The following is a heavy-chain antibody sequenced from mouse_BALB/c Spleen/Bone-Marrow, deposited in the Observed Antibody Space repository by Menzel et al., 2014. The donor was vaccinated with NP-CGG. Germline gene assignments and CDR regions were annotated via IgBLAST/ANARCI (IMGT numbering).Heavy chain of an antibody. V-gene: IGHV1-61*01. Sequence: QVQLQRSGAELVRPGASVKLSCTASGYSFTSYWMNWVKQRPGQGLEWIGMIHPSDSETSLNQKFKDKATLTVDKSSSSTYTQLNIPTSEDSAVYYCARAYDGYYRGFFDYWGQGTTLTVSS. CDR2: IHPSDSET. J-gene: IGHJ2*01. CDR1: GYSFTSYW. CDR3: ARAYDGYYRGFFDY. D-gene: IGHD2-3*01.